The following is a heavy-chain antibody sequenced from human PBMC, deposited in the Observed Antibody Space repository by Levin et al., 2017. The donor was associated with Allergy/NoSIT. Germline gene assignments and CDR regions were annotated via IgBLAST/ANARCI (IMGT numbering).Heavy chain of an antibody. J-gene: IGHJ4*02. CDR2: IHYSGST. V-gene: IGHV4-61*01. CDR3: ARANYGDYELRWFDY. CDR1: GGSVSSGSYY. Sequence: SETLSLTCTVSGGSVSSGSYYWNWIRQPPGKGLEWIGYIHYSGSTNYIPSLKSRVTISLDTSRNQFSLKLSSVTAADTAVYYCARANYGDYELRWFDYWGQGTLVTVSS. D-gene: IGHD4-17*01.